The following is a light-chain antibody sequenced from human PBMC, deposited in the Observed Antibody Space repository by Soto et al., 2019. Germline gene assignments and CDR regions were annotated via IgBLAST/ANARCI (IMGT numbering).Light chain of an antibody. CDR1: QSIKNW. V-gene: IGKV1-5*03. Sequence: DMQMTQSPSTLSASVGDRVTITCRASQSIKNWLAWYQQKPGEAPKLLIYKASTLESGVPSRFSGSGSGTEFTLSISCLQPDDVATYYCQQYNSYSQFTFGPGTKVDIK. J-gene: IGKJ3*01. CDR2: KAS. CDR3: QQYNSYSQFT.